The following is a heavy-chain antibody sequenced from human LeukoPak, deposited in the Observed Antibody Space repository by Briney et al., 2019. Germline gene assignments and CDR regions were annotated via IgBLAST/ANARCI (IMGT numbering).Heavy chain of an antibody. CDR3: AILEAAVPPVDY. V-gene: IGHV1-46*01. D-gene: IGHD6-13*01. CDR1: GYTFTSYY. J-gene: IGHJ4*02. CDR2: INPSGGST. Sequence: ASVKVSCKASGYTFTSYYMHWVRQAPGQGLEWMGIINPSGGSTSYAQKSQGRVTMTRDTSTSTVYMELSSLRSEDTAVYYCAILEAAVPPVDYWGQGTLVTVSS.